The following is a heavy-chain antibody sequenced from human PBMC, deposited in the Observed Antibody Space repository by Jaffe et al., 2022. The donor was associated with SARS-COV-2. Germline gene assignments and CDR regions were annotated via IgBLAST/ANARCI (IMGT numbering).Heavy chain of an antibody. CDR3: ARADYYYDSSGYLYYFDY. V-gene: IGHV3-53*01. CDR2: IYSGGST. CDR1: GFTVSSNY. J-gene: IGHJ4*02. D-gene: IGHD3-22*01. Sequence: EVQLVESGGGLIQPGGSLRLSCAASGFTVSSNYMSWVRQAPGKGLEWVSVIYSGGSTYYADSVKGRFTISRDNSKNTLYLQMNSLRAEDTAVYYCARADYYYDSSGYLYYFDYWGQGTLVTVSS.